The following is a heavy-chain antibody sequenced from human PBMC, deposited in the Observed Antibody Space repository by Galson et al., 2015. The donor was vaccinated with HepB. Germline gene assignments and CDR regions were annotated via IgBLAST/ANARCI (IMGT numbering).Heavy chain of an antibody. J-gene: IGHJ4*02. D-gene: IGHD2-15*01. CDR3: ARAPCSGGSCSSIADY. V-gene: IGHV4-31*03. CDR1: GGSISSGGNY. Sequence: LSLTCTVSGGSISSGGNYWSWVRQYPGKGLEWIGYTHYSGTTYYNPSLKSRVTISADTSKDQFSLRLSSVTAADTAVYYCARAPCSGGSCSSIADYWGQGTLVTVSS. CDR2: THYSGTT.